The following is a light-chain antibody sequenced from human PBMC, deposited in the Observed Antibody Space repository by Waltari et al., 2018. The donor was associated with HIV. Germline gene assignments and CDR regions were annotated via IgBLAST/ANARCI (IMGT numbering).Light chain of an antibody. CDR3: QQYDYWPPWT. CDR2: GAS. J-gene: IGKJ1*01. V-gene: IGKV3-15*01. CDR1: QSVRTK. Sequence: VMTQYPATLSVSPGDRTTLSCRASQSVRTKLAWYQQKPGQPPRLLIYGASTRATGIAARFSGSGSGTEFTLTINSLQSEDYAVYYCQQYDYWPPWTFGQGTKVEMK.